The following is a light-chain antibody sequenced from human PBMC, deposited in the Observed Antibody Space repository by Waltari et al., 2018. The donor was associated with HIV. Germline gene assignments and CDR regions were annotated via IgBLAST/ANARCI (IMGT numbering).Light chain of an antibody. Sequence: QSALTQPPSVSAAPGQRVTISCTGSSSNIGAGYDVHWYQQVPGRAPKVVIYGNSNRPSGVPDRFSGSKSGSSASLVITGLQSEDEADYYCQSYDSNLSGLFGGGTKVT. CDR2: GNS. CDR3: QSYDSNLSGL. V-gene: IGLV1-40*01. CDR1: SSNIGAGYD. J-gene: IGLJ2*01.